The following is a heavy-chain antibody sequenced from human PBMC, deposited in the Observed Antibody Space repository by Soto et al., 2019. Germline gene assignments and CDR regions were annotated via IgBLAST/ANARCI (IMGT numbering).Heavy chain of an antibody. CDR3: ARDLRGRGSGRFDP. CDR2: IYYSRVT. J-gene: IGHJ5*02. Sequence: QVQLQESGPGLVKPSQTLSLTCTVYGDSITSGGYYWTWIRQYPGKGLEYIGCIYYSRVTYYNPSLKSRVTIAVDTSTNQFSLKLSSVTAADTAMYYCARDLRGRGSGRFDPWGQGTLVTVSS. V-gene: IGHV4-31*03. D-gene: IGHD3-10*01. CDR1: GDSITSGGYY.